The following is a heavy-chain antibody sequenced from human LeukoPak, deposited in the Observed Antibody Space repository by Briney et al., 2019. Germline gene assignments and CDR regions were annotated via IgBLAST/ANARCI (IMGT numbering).Heavy chain of an antibody. J-gene: IGHJ4*02. Sequence: TLSLTCTVSGGSISSGGYYWSWIRQHPGKGLEWIGYIYYSGSTYYNPSLKSRVTISVDTSKNQFSLKLSSVTAADTAVYYCARVLAAAGMTDYWGQGTLVTVSS. CDR3: ARVLAAAGMTDY. D-gene: IGHD6-13*01. V-gene: IGHV4-31*03. CDR2: IYYSGST. CDR1: GGSISSGGYY.